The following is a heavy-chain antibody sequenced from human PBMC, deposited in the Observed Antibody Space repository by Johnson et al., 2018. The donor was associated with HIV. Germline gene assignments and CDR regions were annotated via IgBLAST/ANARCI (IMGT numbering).Heavy chain of an antibody. CDR1: GFTFSSYG. D-gene: IGHD6-13*01. Sequence: VQLVESGGGVVQPGRSLRLSCAASGFTFSSYGMHWVRQAPGKGLEWVAVISYDGSNKYYADSVKGRFTISRDNSKNTLYLQMNSLRAEDTAVYYCARSGYSSSWYALSAFDIWGQGTMVTVSS. CDR2: ISYDGSNK. V-gene: IGHV3-30*03. J-gene: IGHJ3*02. CDR3: ARSGYSSSWYALSAFDI.